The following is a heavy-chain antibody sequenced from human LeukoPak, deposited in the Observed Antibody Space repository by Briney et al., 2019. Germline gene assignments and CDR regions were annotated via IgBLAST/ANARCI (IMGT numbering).Heavy chain of an antibody. Sequence: GGSLRLSCAASGFTFSSYAMSWVRQAPNKGLEWVSTIDGRGSSTFSADSVKGRFTISRDNSKNTLYLQLNSPRAEDTAVYYCAKGTYYYGSGSQYGYWGQGTLVTVSS. J-gene: IGHJ4*02. V-gene: IGHV3-23*05. CDR2: IDGRGSST. CDR3: AKGTYYYGSGSQYGY. D-gene: IGHD3-10*01. CDR1: GFTFSSYA.